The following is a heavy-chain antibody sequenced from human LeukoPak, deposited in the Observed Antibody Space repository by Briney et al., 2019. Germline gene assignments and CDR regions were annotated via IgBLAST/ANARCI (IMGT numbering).Heavy chain of an antibody. CDR1: GFTFGNHW. V-gene: IGHV3-7*01. CDR2: INQDGSEN. D-gene: IGHD1-26*01. J-gene: IGHJ4*02. CDR3: AKDMGLGSYSGGFDY. Sequence: PGGSLRLSCVGSGFTFGNHWMSWVRQAPGKGLEWVANINQDGSENFYADSLRGRFTISRDNAMKSPFLQIDSLRAEDTAVYYCAKDMGLGSYSGGFDYWGQGTLVTVSS.